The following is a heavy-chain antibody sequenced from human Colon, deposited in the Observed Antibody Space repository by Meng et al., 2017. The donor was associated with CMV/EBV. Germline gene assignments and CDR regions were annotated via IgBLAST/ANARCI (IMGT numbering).Heavy chain of an antibody. J-gene: IGHJ4*02. CDR1: GFSLDSHGVG. D-gene: IGHD2-21*01. V-gene: IGHV2-5*02. Sequence: QITLEGSGPTLVKPTQTLTLTCTFSGFSLDSHGVGVGWIRQPPGKAPEWVALIYWDDDTRYSPSLENRLTITKDTSKNQVVLTMTDMGPMDTATYFCSRRRTSIPFDYWGQGILVTVSS. CDR2: IYWDDDT. CDR3: SRRRTSIPFDY.